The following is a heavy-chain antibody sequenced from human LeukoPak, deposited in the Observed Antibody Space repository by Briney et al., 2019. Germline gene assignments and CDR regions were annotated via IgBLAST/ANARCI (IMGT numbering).Heavy chain of an antibody. CDR2: IYYSGST. CDR1: GGSISSYY. Sequence: SETLSLTCTVSGGSISSYYWSWIRQPPGKGLEWIGYIYYSGSTNYNPSLKSRVTISVDTSKNQFSLKLSSVTTADTAVYYCARDRQYSGYGPLYGMDVWGQGTTVTVSS. D-gene: IGHD3-10*01. V-gene: IGHV4-59*01. J-gene: IGHJ6*02. CDR3: ARDRQYSGYGPLYGMDV.